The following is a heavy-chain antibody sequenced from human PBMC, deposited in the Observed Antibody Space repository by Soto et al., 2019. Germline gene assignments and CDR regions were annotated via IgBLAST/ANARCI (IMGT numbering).Heavy chain of an antibody. CDR3: ARDRLGSRDGYNHPYYYGMDV. CDR2: INPSGGST. D-gene: IGHD5-12*01. Sequence: ASVKVSCKASGYTFTSYYMHWVRQAPGQGLEWMGIINPSGGSTSYAQKFQGRVTMTRGTSTSTVYMELSSLRSEDTAVYYCARDRLGSRDGYNHPYYYGMDVWGQGTTVTV. V-gene: IGHV1-46*01. CDR1: GYTFTSYY. J-gene: IGHJ6*02.